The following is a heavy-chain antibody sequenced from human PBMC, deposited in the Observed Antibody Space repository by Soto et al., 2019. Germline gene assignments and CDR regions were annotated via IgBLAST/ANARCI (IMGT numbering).Heavy chain of an antibody. D-gene: IGHD2-15*01. J-gene: IGHJ4*02. CDR2: IYYSGST. Sequence: QVQLQESGPGLVKPSDTLSLTCTVSGGSISSYYWRWIRQPPGKGLEWIGYIYYSGSTNYNPSLKSRVTISVDTSKNQFSLKLSSVTAADTAVYYCARRYGGTFDYWGQGTLVTVSS. CDR3: ARRYGGTFDY. CDR1: GGSISSYY. V-gene: IGHV4-59*08.